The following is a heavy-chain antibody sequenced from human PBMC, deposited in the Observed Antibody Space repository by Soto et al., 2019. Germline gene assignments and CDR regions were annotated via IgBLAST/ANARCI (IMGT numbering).Heavy chain of an antibody. CDR2: MSHSGGT. CDR3: ARVERGTATTVVDAFDI. J-gene: IGHJ3*02. D-gene: IGHD1-1*01. CDR1: GGFVTSGSYY. V-gene: IGHV4-34*01. Sequence: QVQLQQWGAGLLKPSETLSLTCAVYGGFVTSGSYYWSWIRQPPGKGLEWIGEMSHSGGTHFNPSLKRRVTISVDTSKNQFTLKMRSVTASDPALYYCARVERGTATTVVDAFDIWGPGTMVTVSS.